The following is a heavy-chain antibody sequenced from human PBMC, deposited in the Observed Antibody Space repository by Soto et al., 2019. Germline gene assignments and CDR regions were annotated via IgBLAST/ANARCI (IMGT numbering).Heavy chain of an antibody. CDR1: GFTVRSNY. V-gene: IGHV3-53*01. CDR3: AGVYGDFAFDAFDI. Sequence: PGGSLRLSCAASGFTVRSNYMGWARQAPGQGLEWVSFIYSAGTTKYADSVKGRFTLSRDNSKNMLYLQMNSLRAEDTAVYFCAGVYGDFAFDAFDIWGQGTMVTVSS. J-gene: IGHJ3*02. D-gene: IGHD4-17*01. CDR2: IYSAGTT.